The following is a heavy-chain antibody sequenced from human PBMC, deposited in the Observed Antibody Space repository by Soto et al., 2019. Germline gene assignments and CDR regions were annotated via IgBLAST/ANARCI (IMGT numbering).Heavy chain of an antibody. D-gene: IGHD3-10*01. Sequence: EVPLVESGGGLVQPGGSLRLSCAASGFTVSSNYMSWVRQAPGKGLEWVSVIYSGGSTYYADSVKGRFTISRHNSKNTLYLQMNSLRAEDTAVYYCARDQIWFGESSQYYYYYGMDVWGQGTTVTVSS. V-gene: IGHV3-53*04. CDR2: IYSGGST. J-gene: IGHJ6*02. CDR3: ARDQIWFGESSQYYYYYGMDV. CDR1: GFTVSSNY.